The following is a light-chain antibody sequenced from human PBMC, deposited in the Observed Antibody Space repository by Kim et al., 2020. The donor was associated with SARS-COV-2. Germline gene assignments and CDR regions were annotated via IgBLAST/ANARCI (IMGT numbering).Light chain of an antibody. CDR1: KLGDKC. Sequence: SVSSGQTSSISCSGDKLGDKCACWYQQKPGQSPVLVIYQYSKRPSGIPQRFSGSNSGNTATLTIRGTQAMDEADYSSQALYSSTSRFGGGPQLTVL. CDR2: QYS. J-gene: IGLJ2*01. CDR3: QALYSSTSR. V-gene: IGLV3-1*01.